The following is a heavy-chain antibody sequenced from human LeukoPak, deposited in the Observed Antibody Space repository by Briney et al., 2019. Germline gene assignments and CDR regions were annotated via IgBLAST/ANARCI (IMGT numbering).Heavy chain of an antibody. Sequence: ASVKVSCKASGYTFTGYYMHWVRQAPGQGLEWMGWINPNSGGTNYAQKFQGRVTMTRDTSISTAYMELSRLRSDDTAVYYCASRAMVTDYYYYYMYVWGKGTTVTVSS. V-gene: IGHV1-2*02. D-gene: IGHD5-18*01. CDR3: ASRAMVTDYYYYYMYV. CDR2: INPNSGGT. J-gene: IGHJ6*03. CDR1: GYTFTGYY.